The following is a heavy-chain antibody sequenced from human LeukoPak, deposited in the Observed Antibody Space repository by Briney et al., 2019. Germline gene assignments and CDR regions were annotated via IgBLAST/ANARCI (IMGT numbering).Heavy chain of an antibody. D-gene: IGHD5-12*01. Sequence: GGSLRLSCVASGFSFNNYAMNWVRQAPGKGLEWVSLIIGSSGTTFYADSVKGRFTISRHKSKSTLYLQMNSLRAEDTAVYYCAKGAYDYIEIAYFDYWGQGSLVTVSS. J-gene: IGHJ4*02. CDR1: GFSFNNYA. CDR2: IIGSSGTT. CDR3: AKGAYDYIEIAYFDY. V-gene: IGHV3-23*01.